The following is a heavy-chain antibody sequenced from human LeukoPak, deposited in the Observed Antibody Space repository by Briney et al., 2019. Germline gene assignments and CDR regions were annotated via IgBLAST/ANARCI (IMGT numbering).Heavy chain of an antibody. CDR3: APKVVGSTPFDY. Sequence: GGSLRLSCAASGFTFSSYAMNWVRQAPGKGLEWVSSISGSGGNTYYADSVKGRFTISRDNSKNTLHLQMNRLRAEDTAVYYCAPKVVGSTPFDYWGQGTLVTVSS. D-gene: IGHD2-15*01. V-gene: IGHV3-23*01. CDR1: GFTFSSYA. J-gene: IGHJ4*02. CDR2: ISGSGGNT.